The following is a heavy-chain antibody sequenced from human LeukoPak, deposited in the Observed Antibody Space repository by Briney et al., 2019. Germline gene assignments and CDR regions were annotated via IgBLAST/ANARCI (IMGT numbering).Heavy chain of an antibody. D-gene: IGHD3-9*01. J-gene: IGHJ4*02. Sequence: GGSLRLSCSASGFTFSSYAMHWVRQAPGKGLEYVSAISSNGGSTYYADSVKGRFTISRDNSKNTLYLQMSSLRAEDTAVYYCVKPGLGYFDSYHFDYRGQGTLVTVSS. CDR3: VKPGLGYFDSYHFDY. CDR2: ISSNGGST. CDR1: GFTFSSYA. V-gene: IGHV3-64D*06.